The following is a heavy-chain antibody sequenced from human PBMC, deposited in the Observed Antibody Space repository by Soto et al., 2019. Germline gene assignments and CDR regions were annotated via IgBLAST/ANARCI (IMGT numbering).Heavy chain of an antibody. D-gene: IGHD2-15*01. Sequence: SGGSLRLSCAASGFTFSSYWMSWVRQAPGKGLEWVANIKQDGSEKYYVDSVKGRFTISRDNAKNSLYLQMNSLRAEDTAVYYCARDIVVVVAALPAAAFDIWGQGTMVTVSS. V-gene: IGHV3-7*05. CDR2: IKQDGSEK. CDR1: GFTFSSYW. CDR3: ARDIVVVVAALPAAAFDI. J-gene: IGHJ3*02.